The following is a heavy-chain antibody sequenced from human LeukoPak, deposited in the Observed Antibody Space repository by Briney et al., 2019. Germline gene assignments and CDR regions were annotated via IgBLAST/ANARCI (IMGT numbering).Heavy chain of an antibody. CDR3: ARGCYLDDSSPNWYFDP. CDR2: IYYSGST. CDR1: GGSISSYY. D-gene: IGHD3-22*01. J-gene: IGHJ2*01. V-gene: IGHV4-59*01. Sequence: SETLSLTCTVSGGSISSYYWSWIRQPPGKGLEWIGYIYYSGSTNYNPSLKSRVTISVDTSKNQFSLKLSSVTAADTAVYYCARGCYLDDSSPNWYFDPWGRGTLVTVSS.